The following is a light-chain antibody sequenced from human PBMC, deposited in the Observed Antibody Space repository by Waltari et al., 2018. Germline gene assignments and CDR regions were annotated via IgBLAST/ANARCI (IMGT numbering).Light chain of an antibody. CDR1: QSISKY. V-gene: IGKV3-20*01. J-gene: IGKJ1*01. CDR2: HAS. CDR3: QKYESLPAT. Sequence: EIALTQSPGTLSLSPGEIATLSSRAGQSISKYLAWYQQKPGQAPRRLIFHASTRATGIPDRFSGSGSGTVVSLIISRLGPEDFLVYYCQKYESLPATFGQWTKVEIK.